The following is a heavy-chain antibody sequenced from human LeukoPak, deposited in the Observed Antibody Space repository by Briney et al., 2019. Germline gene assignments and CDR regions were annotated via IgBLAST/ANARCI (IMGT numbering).Heavy chain of an antibody. J-gene: IGHJ4*02. Sequence: ASVKVSCKASGYTFTGYYMHWVRQAPGQGLEWMGWINPNSGGTNFPQKFQGRVTMTRDTSISTAYMELSRLRPDDTAVYYCARRGDYYDSSGYEGFEYWGQGTLVTVSS. V-gene: IGHV1-2*02. CDR2: INPNSGGT. CDR3: ARRGDYYDSSGYEGFEY. D-gene: IGHD3-22*01. CDR1: GYTFTGYY.